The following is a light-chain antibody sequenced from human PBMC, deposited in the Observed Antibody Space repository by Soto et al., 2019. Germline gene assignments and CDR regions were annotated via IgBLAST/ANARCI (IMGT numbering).Light chain of an antibody. CDR2: GAS. J-gene: IGKJ4*01. CDR1: QSVSSSTS. CDR3: QQYGDSPLT. Sequence: EIVLTQSPGTLSLSPGERATLSCRASQSVSSSTSLAWYQQKTGQAPRLLIYGASSRAVGVPDRFSGSGSGTDFTLTISRLESEDFGVYYCQQYGDSPLTFGGGTKVE. V-gene: IGKV3-20*01.